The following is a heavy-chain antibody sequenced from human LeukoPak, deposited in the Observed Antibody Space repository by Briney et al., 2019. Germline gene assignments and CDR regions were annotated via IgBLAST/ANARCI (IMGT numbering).Heavy chain of an antibody. CDR2: IYTNGRT. Sequence: SETLSLTCTVSGASISSFQWSWIRQSPGKGLEWIGCIYTNGRTDYNPSLKSRVTISIDTSKNQFSLKLTSVSAADTAVYHCATSSDAKIVPFDHWGQGSLVTVSS. CDR3: ATSSDAKIVPFDH. V-gene: IGHV4-4*09. CDR1: GASISSFQ. D-gene: IGHD2-8*01. J-gene: IGHJ4*02.